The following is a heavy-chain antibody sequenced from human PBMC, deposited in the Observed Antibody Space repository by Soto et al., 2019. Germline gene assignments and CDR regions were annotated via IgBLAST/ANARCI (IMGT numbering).Heavy chain of an antibody. CDR2: IIPIFGTA. J-gene: IGHJ5*02. CDR3: ARGAAYCGGDCSIRGWFDP. D-gene: IGHD2-21*02. CDR1: GGTFSSYA. Sequence: SVKVSCKASGGTFSSYAISWVRQAPGQGLEWMGGIIPIFGTANYAQKFQGRVTITADESTSTAYMELSSLRSEDTAVYYCARGAAYCGGDCSIRGWFDPWGQGTLVTVSS. V-gene: IGHV1-69*13.